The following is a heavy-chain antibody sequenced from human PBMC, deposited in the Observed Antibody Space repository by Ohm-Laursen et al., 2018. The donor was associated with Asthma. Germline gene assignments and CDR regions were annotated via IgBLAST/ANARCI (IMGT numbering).Heavy chain of an antibody. CDR2: IKPDGSQT. Sequence: SLRLSCSASGFTFSNARMNWVRQAPGKGLQWLAFIKPDGSQTYYADSMEGRFSISRDNSKNSLYLQMSSLRGEDTAIYYCATLSWYASQFWGQGTLVTVSS. J-gene: IGHJ4*02. V-gene: IGHV3-7*01. D-gene: IGHD2-2*01. CDR3: ATLSWYASQF. CDR1: GFTFSNAR.